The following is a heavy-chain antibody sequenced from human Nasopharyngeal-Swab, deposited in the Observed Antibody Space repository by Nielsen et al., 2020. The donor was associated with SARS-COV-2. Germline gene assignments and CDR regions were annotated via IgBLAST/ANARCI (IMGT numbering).Heavy chain of an antibody. V-gene: IGHV3-23*01. CDR2: ISGSGGST. CDR1: GFTFSNYA. D-gene: IGHD5-12*01. J-gene: IGHJ4*02. CDR3: ARDRGWRDNSGYCDY. Sequence: GGSLRLSCAASGFTFSNYAMSWVRQAPGKGLEWVSGISGSGGSTYYADSVKGRFTISRDNSKNSLYLQVNSLRAEDTAVYYCARDRGWRDNSGYCDYWGQGTLVTVSS.